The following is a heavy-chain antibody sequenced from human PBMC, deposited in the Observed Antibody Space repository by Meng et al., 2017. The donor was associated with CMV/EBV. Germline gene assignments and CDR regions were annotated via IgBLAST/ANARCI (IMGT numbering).Heavy chain of an antibody. V-gene: IGHV3-30*04. CDR3: ASAAYCGGDCYSGAFDI. CDR1: GFTFSSYA. CDR2: ISYDGSNK. D-gene: IGHD2-21*01. J-gene: IGHJ3*02. Sequence: GESLKISCAASGFTFSSYAMHWVRQAPGKGLEWVAVISYDGSNKYYADSVKGRFTISRDNSKNTLYLQMNSLRAEDTAVYYCASAAYCGGDCYSGAFDIWGQGTTVT.